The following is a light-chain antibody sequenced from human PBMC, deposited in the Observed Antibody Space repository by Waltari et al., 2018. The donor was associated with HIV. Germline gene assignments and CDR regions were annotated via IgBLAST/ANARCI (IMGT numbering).Light chain of an antibody. CDR3: QSWGAGIRV. V-gene: IGLV4-69*02. CDR1: SRHKNYA. CDR2: SNKDGSH. Sequence: QLVVTQSPSASASLGASVKLTCTMSSRHKNYAIAWHQQQPGNGPQFLLMSNKDGSHTKGAGIPDRFSGSSSGAERYLIISSLQSEDEGDYYCQSWGAGIRVFGGGTKLTVL. J-gene: IGLJ3*02.